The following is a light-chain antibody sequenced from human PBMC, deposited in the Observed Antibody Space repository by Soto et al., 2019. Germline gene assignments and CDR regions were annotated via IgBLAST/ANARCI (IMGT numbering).Light chain of an antibody. Sequence: EIVVTQSPATLSVSPGERVTLSCRASQSVSSSLAWYQQRPGHAPRLLIYDTSTRAAGIAARFSGSGSGTEFTLTISSLQSEDSAVYYCQQYVHWPPGAFGQGTTVEIK. CDR3: QQYVHWPPGA. CDR2: DTS. V-gene: IGKV3-15*01. J-gene: IGKJ1*01. CDR1: QSVSSS.